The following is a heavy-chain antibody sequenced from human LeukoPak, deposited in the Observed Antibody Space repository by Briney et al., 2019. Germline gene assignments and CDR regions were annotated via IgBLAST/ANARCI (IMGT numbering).Heavy chain of an antibody. CDR1: GGSISSYY. V-gene: IGHV4-59*01. Sequence: SETLSLTCTVSGGSISSYYWSWIRQPPGKGLEWIGYIYYSGSTNYNPSLKSRVTISVDTSKNQFSLKLSSVTAADTAVYYCAREATRRTNFDYWGQGTLVTVSS. CDR3: AREATRRTNFDY. J-gene: IGHJ4*02. CDR2: IYYSGST. D-gene: IGHD1-26*01.